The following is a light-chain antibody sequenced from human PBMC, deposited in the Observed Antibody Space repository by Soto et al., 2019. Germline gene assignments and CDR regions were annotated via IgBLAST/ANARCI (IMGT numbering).Light chain of an antibody. Sequence: EIVMTQSPATLSVSPGERATLSCRASQSVSSNLAWYQQKTGQAPRLLIYGASTRATGIPARFSGSGSGTEFTLTISSLQSEDFAVYYCQQYNNWPLPTFGQGTKVEIK. J-gene: IGKJ1*01. CDR3: QQYNNWPLPT. CDR1: QSVSSN. V-gene: IGKV3-15*01. CDR2: GAS.